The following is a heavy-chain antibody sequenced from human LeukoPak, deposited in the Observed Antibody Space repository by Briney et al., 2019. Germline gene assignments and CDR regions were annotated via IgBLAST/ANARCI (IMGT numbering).Heavy chain of an antibody. CDR3: VRGPYGSGISNWFDP. CDR1: DGAIAGYS. D-gene: IGHD3-10*01. CDR2: IYYSGDT. V-gene: IGHV4-59*01. J-gene: IGHJ5*02. Sequence: KPSETLSLTCTVSDGAIAGYSWSWIRQAPGKGVEWIGYIYYSGDTNYNPSLQSRVTVSVDTSKNQFSLRLTSVSAADTAVYYCVRGPYGSGISNWFDPWGQGTQVIVPS.